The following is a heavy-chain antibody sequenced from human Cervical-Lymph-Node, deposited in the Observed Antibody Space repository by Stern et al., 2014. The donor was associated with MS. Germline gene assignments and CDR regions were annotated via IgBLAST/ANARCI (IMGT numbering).Heavy chain of an antibody. CDR1: GFTFSSYS. D-gene: IGHD3-22*01. CDR2: ISSSSSYI. J-gene: IGHJ3*02. Sequence: EVQLVESGGGLVKPGGSLRLSCAASGFTFSSYSMNWVRQAPGKGLAWVSSISSSSSYIYSADSVKGRFTISRDNAKNSLYLQMNSLRAEDTAVYYCARDYHYYDSSGYYDDAFDIWGQGTMVTVSS. CDR3: ARDYHYYDSSGYYDDAFDI. V-gene: IGHV3-21*01.